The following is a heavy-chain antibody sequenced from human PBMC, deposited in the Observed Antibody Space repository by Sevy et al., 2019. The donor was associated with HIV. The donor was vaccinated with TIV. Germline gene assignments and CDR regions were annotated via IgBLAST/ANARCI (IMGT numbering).Heavy chain of an antibody. J-gene: IGHJ4*02. V-gene: IGHV4-34*01. CDR3: ARVKIAAAGIQANDY. CDR2: INHNGST. Sequence: SETLSLTCAVYGGSFSGYYWSWIRQPPGKGLEWIGEINHNGSTNYNPSLKSRVTISVDTSKNQFSLKLSSVTAADTAVYYCARVKIAAAGIQANDYWGQGTLVTVSS. CDR1: GGSFSGYY. D-gene: IGHD6-13*01.